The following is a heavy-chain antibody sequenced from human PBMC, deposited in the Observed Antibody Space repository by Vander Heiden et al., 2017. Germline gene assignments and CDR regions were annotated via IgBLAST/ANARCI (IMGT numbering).Heavy chain of an antibody. V-gene: IGHV3-30-3*01. Sequence: QVQLVESGGRVVHPGRSLRLSCAASVVTFSSYAIHRVRQAPGKGLEWVAVISYDGSNKYYADSVKGRFTISRDNSKNTLYLQMNSLRAEDTAVYYCARDRTDGEFDPWGQGTLVTVSS. CDR3: ARDRTDGEFDP. CDR2: ISYDGSNK. CDR1: VVTFSSYA. D-gene: IGHD7-27*01. J-gene: IGHJ5*02.